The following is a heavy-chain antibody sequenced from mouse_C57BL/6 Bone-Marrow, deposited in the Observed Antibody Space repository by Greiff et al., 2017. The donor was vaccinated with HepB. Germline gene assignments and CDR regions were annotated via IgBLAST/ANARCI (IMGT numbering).Heavy chain of an antibody. Sequence: VQLQQSGTVLARPGASVKMSCKTSGYTFTSYWMHWVKQRPGQGLEWIGAIYPGNSDTSYNQKFKGKAKLTAVTSASTAYMELSSLTDEDSAVYYCTRSTTVVATGDAMDCWGQGTSVTVSS. J-gene: IGHJ4*01. CDR2: IYPGNSDT. CDR3: TRSTTVVATGDAMDC. CDR1: GYTFTSYW. V-gene: IGHV1-5*01. D-gene: IGHD1-1*01.